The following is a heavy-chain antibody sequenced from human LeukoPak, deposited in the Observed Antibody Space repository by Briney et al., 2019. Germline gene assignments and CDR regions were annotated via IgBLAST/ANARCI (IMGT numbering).Heavy chain of an antibody. D-gene: IGHD3-10*01. Sequence: GASVKVSCKASGYTFTGYYMHWVRQAPGQGLEWMGWISAYNGNTNYAQKLQGRVTMTTDTSTSTAYMELRSLRSDDTAVYYCARDSKIWFRESRYFDYWGQGTLVTVSS. CDR1: GYTFTGYY. CDR3: ARDSKIWFRESRYFDY. V-gene: IGHV1-18*04. CDR2: ISAYNGNT. J-gene: IGHJ4*02.